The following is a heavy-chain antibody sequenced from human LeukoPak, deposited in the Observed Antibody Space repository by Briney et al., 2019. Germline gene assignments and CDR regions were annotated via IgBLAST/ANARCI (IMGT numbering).Heavy chain of an antibody. J-gene: IGHJ4*02. CDR2: IDPEDGET. CDR3: APVHYGDFDY. V-gene: IGHV1-24*01. CDR1: GYTFTELS. Sequence: ASVKVSCKASGYTFTELSMHWVRQAPGQGLEWMGGIDPEDGETIYAQKFQGRVTMTQDTSTDTAYMELSSLRSEDTAVYYSAPVHYGDFDYWGQGTLVTVSS. D-gene: IGHD4-17*01.